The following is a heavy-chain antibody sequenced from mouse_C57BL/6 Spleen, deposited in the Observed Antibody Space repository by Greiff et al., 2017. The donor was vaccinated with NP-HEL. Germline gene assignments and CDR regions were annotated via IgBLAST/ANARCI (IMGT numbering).Heavy chain of an antibody. J-gene: IGHJ3*01. CDR1: GYTFTDYE. CDR2: IDPETGGT. CDR3: TRVMTPWFAH. V-gene: IGHV1-15*01. D-gene: IGHD2-13*01. Sequence: VQLQQSGAELVRPGASVTLSCKASGYTFTDYEMHWVKQTPVHGLEWIGAIDPETGGTAYNQKFKGKAILTADKSSSTAYMELRSLTSEDSAGYYCTRVMTPWFAHWGQGTLVTGSA.